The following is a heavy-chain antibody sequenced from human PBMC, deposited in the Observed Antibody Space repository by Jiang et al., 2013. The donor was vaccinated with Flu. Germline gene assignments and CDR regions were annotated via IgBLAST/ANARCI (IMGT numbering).Heavy chain of an antibody. D-gene: IGHD2-8*01. CDR2: VSYDGSNK. V-gene: IGHV3-30*01. CDR3: ARDSNYAFDI. J-gene: IGHJ3*02. CDR1: GFTFSNSA. Sequence: QLVESGGGVVQPGRSLRLSCGASGFTFSNSAIHWVRQAPGKGLEWVAAVSYDGSNKYYADSVKGRFTISRDNSKNTLYLQMNSLRAEDTAVYYCARDSNYAFDIWGQGTMVTVSS.